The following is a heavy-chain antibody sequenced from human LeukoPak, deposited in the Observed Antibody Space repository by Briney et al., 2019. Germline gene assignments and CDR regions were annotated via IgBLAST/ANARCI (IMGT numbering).Heavy chain of an antibody. CDR2: IYYSGST. Sequence: SSETLSLTCTVSGGSISSYYWSWIRQPPGKGLEWIGYIYYSGSTNYNPSLKSRVTISVDTSKNQFSLKLSSVTAADTAVYYCARLYCSGGSCYSDYYYYYGMDVWGQGTTVTVSS. V-gene: IGHV4-59*08. CDR3: ARLYCSGGSCYSDYYYYYGMDV. D-gene: IGHD2-15*01. J-gene: IGHJ6*02. CDR1: GGSISSYY.